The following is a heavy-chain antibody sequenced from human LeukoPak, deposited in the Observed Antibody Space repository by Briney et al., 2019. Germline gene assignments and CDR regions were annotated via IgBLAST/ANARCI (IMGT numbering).Heavy chain of an antibody. Sequence: TSETLSLTCTVSGASINNNFWTWIRQPPGKGLEWIGYIYSSGSANYNPSLKSRVIISGDTSKNQISLNLTSVTAADTAVYFCARHRDYYDTWGHGTLVTVSS. V-gene: IGHV4-59*08. CDR1: GASINNNF. J-gene: IGHJ4*01. D-gene: IGHD3-22*01. CDR3: ARHRDYYDT. CDR2: IYSSGSA.